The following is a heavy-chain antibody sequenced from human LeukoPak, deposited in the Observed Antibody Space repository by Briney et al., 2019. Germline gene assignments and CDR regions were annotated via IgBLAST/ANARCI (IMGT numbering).Heavy chain of an antibody. Sequence: GGSLRLSCAASGFTVSSNYMSWVRQAPGKGLEWVSVIYSGASTYYADSMKGRFTISRDNSKNTLYLQMNSLRAEDTAVYYCARGRRMGIVVVPAAYDYWGQGTLVTVSS. J-gene: IGHJ4*02. CDR1: GFTVSSNY. CDR2: IYSGAST. CDR3: ARGRRMGIVVVPAAYDY. V-gene: IGHV3-66*01. D-gene: IGHD2-2*03.